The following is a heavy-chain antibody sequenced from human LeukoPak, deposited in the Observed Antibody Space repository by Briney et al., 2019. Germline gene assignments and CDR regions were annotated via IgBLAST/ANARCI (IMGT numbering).Heavy chain of an antibody. D-gene: IGHD5-18*01. CDR2: INHSGST. V-gene: IGHV4-34*01. Sequence: SETLSLTCAVYGGSFSGYYWSWIRQPPGKGLEWIGEINHSGSTNYNPSLKSRVTISVDTSKNQFSLKLSSVTAADTAVYYCARGGRMTAMARKRYDYWGQGTLVTVSS. CDR3: ARGGRMTAMARKRYDY. CDR1: GGSFSGYY. J-gene: IGHJ4*02.